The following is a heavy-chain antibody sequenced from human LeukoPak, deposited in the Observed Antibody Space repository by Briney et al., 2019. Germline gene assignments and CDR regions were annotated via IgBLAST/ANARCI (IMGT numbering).Heavy chain of an antibody. V-gene: IGHV3-74*01. J-gene: IGHJ4*02. CDR1: GYSFSNYW. Sequence: GGSLRLSCAASGYSFSNYWMNWVRQAPGKGLVWVSHINNDGSSTNYADSVKGRFTVSRDNAKNTLYLQMNSLGAEDTAMYYCARDNGGIDYWGQGALVTVSS. CDR2: INNDGSST. CDR3: ARDNGGIDY. D-gene: IGHD4-23*01.